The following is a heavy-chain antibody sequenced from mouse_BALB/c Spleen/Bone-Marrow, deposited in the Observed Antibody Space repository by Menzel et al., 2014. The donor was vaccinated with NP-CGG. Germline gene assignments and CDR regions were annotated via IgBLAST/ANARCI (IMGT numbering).Heavy chain of an antibody. CDR1: GFSLTNYG. CDR3: ARVTSSAVGAMDY. J-gene: IGHJ4*01. V-gene: IGHV2-9*02. D-gene: IGHD3-2*02. Sequence: VQLVESGPGLVAPSQSLSIPCTVSGFSLTNYGVHWVRQPPRKGLEWLGVIWAGGSTNYNSALMSRLSISKDNSKSQVFLKMISLQTDDTAMYYCARVTSSAVGAMDYWGQGTSVTVSS. CDR2: IWAGGST.